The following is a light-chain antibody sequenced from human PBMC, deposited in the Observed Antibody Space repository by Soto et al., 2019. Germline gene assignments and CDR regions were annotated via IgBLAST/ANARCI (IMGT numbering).Light chain of an antibody. J-gene: IGKJ4*01. CDR2: DAS. V-gene: IGKV3-11*01. CDR1: QSVNNY. CDR3: HEGSGWPPSLS. Sequence: EVVLTQFPATLSLSPGDRATLSCRASQSVNNYIAWYQHRPGQPPRLLMFDASTRATGIPARFSGSGSGTGFAVTLVGVEPEEFALYDCHEGSGWPPSLSFGGGTKV.